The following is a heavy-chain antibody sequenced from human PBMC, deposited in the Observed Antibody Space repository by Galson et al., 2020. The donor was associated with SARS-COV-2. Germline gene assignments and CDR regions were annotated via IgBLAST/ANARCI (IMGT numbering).Heavy chain of an antibody. CDR1: GGSISNRTYY. CDR3: ASPSILEETQLVLNPFDI. V-gene: IGHV4-39*07. D-gene: IGHD6-13*01. Sequence: SETLSLTCSVSGGSISNRTYYWAWIRQPPGRGLEWIGSISYSGSTYYNPSLLSRVTLSVDTSKNQFSLMMPSVTAADTAVYFCASPSILEETQLVLNPFDIWGQGTTVTVS. J-gene: IGHJ3*02. CDR2: ISYSGST.